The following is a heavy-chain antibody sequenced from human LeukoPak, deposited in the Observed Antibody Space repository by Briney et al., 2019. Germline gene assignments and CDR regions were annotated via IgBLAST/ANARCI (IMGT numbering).Heavy chain of an antibody. D-gene: IGHD3-22*01. CDR3: ARDEGPNYYDSSGYQKAYAFDI. CDR1: GGSISSYY. CDR2: IYTSGST. Sequence: SETLSLTCTVSGGSISSYYWSWIRQPAGKGLEWIGRIYTSGSTNYNPSLKSRVTMSVATSNNQFSLKLSSVTAAETAVYYCARDEGPNYYDSSGYQKAYAFDIWGQGTMVTVSS. J-gene: IGHJ3*02. V-gene: IGHV4-4*07.